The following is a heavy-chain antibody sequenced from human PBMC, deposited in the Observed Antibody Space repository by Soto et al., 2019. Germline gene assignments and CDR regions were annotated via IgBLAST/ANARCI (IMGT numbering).Heavy chain of an antibody. Sequence: SQTLSLTCVISGDSVSSNSAAWNWIRQSPSRGLEWLGRTYYRSKWYNDYAVSVKSRITINPDTSKNQFSLQLNSVTPEDTAVYYCAREYSSGWPGYYYYYGMDVWGQGTTVTVSS. D-gene: IGHD6-19*01. CDR1: GDSVSSNSAA. V-gene: IGHV6-1*01. CDR2: TYYRSKWYN. J-gene: IGHJ6*02. CDR3: AREYSSGWPGYYYYYGMDV.